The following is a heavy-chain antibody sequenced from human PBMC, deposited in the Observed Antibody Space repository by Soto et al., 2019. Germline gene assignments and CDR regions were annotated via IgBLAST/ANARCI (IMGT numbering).Heavy chain of an antibody. D-gene: IGHD6-19*01. CDR3: VRASAVGGNPMVV. CDR1: GYTSPTHN. Sequence: ASLEVSSKASGYTSPTHNMHWVRQAPGQGLEWMGIINPGLGTTTYAQKFRGRVTMTSDTSTSTVYMELSSLISDDTAVFYCVRASAVGGNPMVVWGQ. V-gene: IGHV1-46*01. CDR2: INPGLGTT. J-gene: IGHJ6*02.